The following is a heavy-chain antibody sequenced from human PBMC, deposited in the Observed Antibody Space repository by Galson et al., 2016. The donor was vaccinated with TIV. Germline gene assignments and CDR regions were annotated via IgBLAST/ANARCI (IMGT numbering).Heavy chain of an antibody. Sequence: SLRLSCAASRFSFHTYWMSWLRQAPGKGLEWVASINDGGSEKDYVDSVKGRFTISRDNAQTSLYSQMDSLRAEDTAVYYCARMLFDIVQAPAATPTGYFDPWGQGTLVTVSS. V-gene: IGHV3-7*01. J-gene: IGHJ5*02. D-gene: IGHD2-2*01. CDR2: INDGGSEK. CDR3: ARMLFDIVQAPAATPTGYFDP. CDR1: RFSFHTYW.